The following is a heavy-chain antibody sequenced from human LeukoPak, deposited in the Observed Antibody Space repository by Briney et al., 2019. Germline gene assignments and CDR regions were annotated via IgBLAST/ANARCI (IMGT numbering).Heavy chain of an antibody. J-gene: IGHJ4*02. CDR1: GFTFSSYG. CDR2: ISGSGGST. D-gene: IGHD2-15*01. Sequence: GSLRLSCAASGFTFSSYGMSWVRQAPGKGLEWVSAISGSGGSTYYADSVKGRFTISRDNSKNTLYLQMNSLRAEDTAVYYCAKRGTRQLLQKYYFDCWGQGTLVTVSS. V-gene: IGHV3-23*01. CDR3: AKRGTRQLLQKYYFDC.